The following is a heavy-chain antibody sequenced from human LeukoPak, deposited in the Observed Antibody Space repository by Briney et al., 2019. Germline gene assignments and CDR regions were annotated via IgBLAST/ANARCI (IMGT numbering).Heavy chain of an antibody. J-gene: IGHJ4*02. Sequence: GGSLRLSCAASGFTFSNYATSWVRQAPRKGLDWVSGIIDYGDSKYYADSVNGRFTISRDNSKNTLYLQMNSLRAEDTAVYYCAKARTDMFSLSWFDYWGQGTLVTVSS. CDR3: AKARTDMFSLSWFDY. CDR2: IIDYGDSK. D-gene: IGHD3-10*02. V-gene: IGHV3-23*01. CDR1: GFTFSNYA.